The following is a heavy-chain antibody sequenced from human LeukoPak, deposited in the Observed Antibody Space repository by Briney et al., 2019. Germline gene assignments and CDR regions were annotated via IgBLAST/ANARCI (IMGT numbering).Heavy chain of an antibody. Sequence: GGSLRLSCAASGFTVNSNYMTWVRQAPGKGLEWVSVIYSVGSTYYADSMRGRFTISRDNSKNTLYLQMNSLRAEDTAIYYCARNPSYSSSLYSGQGTLVTVSS. CDR1: GFTVNSNY. J-gene: IGHJ4*02. D-gene: IGHD6-19*01. CDR2: IYSVGST. CDR3: ARNPSYSSSLY. V-gene: IGHV3-66*02.